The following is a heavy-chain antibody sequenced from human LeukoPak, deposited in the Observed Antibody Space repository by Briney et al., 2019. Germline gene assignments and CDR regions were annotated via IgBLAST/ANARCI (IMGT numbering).Heavy chain of an antibody. Sequence: GGSLRLSCAASGFVFSNYGMHWVRQAPGKGLQWVAFIRYDGSNKYYAESVKGRVTISRDNSKNTLYLQMNSLRVEDTAVYYCAKIVGTYSGSWDFDYWGQGTLDTVSS. V-gene: IGHV3-30*02. CDR3: AKIVGTYSGSWDFDY. CDR1: GFVFSNYG. CDR2: IRYDGSNK. J-gene: IGHJ4*02. D-gene: IGHD6-13*01.